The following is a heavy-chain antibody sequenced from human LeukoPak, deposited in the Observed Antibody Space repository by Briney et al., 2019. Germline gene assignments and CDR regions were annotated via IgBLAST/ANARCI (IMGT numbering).Heavy chain of an antibody. CDR1: GFTFSSYW. CDR2: IKQDGSEK. V-gene: IGHV3-7*01. J-gene: IGHJ4*02. Sequence: GGSLRLSCAASGFTFSSYWMSWVRQAPGKGLEWVANIKQDGSEKYYVDSVKGRFTISRDNAKNSLYLQMNSLRAEDTAVYYCAREGGGYDYSYFDYWGQGTLVTVSS. CDR3: AREGGGYDYSYFDY. D-gene: IGHD5-12*01.